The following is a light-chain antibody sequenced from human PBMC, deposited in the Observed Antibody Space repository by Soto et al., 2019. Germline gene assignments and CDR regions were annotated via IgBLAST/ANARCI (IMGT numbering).Light chain of an antibody. CDR1: TSNIGNNY. J-gene: IGLJ2*01. V-gene: IGLV1-51*01. Sequence: QSVLTQPPSVSAAPGQKVTISCSGSTSNIGNNYVSWYQQLPGTAPKLLIYDNNQRPSGIPDRFSGSKSGTSGTLGITGLQTGYEADYYCGVWDGSLSVVVFGGGTKLTVL. CDR2: DNN. CDR3: GVWDGSLSVVV.